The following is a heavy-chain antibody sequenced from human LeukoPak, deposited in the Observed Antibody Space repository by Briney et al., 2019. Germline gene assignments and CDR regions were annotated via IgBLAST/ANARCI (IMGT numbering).Heavy chain of an antibody. CDR3: AKLLAAAGTGY. CDR1: GFTFTNYA. V-gene: IGHV3-23*01. CDR2: IHGGGDVT. J-gene: IGHJ4*02. D-gene: IGHD6-13*01. Sequence: GGSLRLSCAASGFTFTNYAMNWVRQAPEKGLEWVSTIHGGGDVTYYADSVKGRFTISRDNSRNTLYLQMNSLRAGDTAVYYCAKLLAAAGTGYWGQGTLVTVSS.